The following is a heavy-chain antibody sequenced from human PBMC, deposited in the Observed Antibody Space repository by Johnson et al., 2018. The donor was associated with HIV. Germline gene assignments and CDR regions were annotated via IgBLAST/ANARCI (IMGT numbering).Heavy chain of an antibody. CDR1: GFAFSSYG. Sequence: QVQLVESGGGLIQPGGSLRLSCAASGFAFSSYGMHWVRQAPGKGLEWVAIISYDGSNKYYADSVKGRFTISRDNSKNTLYLQMNSLRAEDTAVYYCARSLGVVGAIGKGAFDIWGQGTMVTVSS. V-gene: IGHV3-30*03. D-gene: IGHD1-26*01. CDR3: ARSLGVVGAIGKGAFDI. J-gene: IGHJ3*02. CDR2: ISYDGSNK.